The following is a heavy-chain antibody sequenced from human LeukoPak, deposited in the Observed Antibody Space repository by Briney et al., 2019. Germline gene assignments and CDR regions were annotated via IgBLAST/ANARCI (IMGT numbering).Heavy chain of an antibody. Sequence: GGSLRLSCAASGFTFSSYSMNWVRQAPGKGLEWVSSISRSSSTIFYADSVKGRFSISRDNAKNSLYLQMNSLRAEDTAVYLCVRENAETSFDYWGQGTLVTVSS. V-gene: IGHV3-48*04. J-gene: IGHJ4*02. CDR1: GFTFSSYS. D-gene: IGHD1-14*01. CDR2: ISRSSSTI. CDR3: VRENAETSFDY.